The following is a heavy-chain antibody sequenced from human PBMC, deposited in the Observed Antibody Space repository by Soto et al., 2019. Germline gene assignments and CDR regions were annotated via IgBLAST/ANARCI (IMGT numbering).Heavy chain of an antibody. CDR3: ARGVEWFGEPGWFDP. Sequence: PSETLSLTCAVYGGSFSGYYWSWIRQPPGKGLEWIGEINHSGSTNYNPSLKSRVTISVDTSKNQFSLKLSSVTAADTAVYYCARGVEWFGEPGWFDPWGQGTLVTVSS. V-gene: IGHV4-34*01. CDR2: INHSGST. J-gene: IGHJ5*02. CDR1: GGSFSGYY. D-gene: IGHD3-10*01.